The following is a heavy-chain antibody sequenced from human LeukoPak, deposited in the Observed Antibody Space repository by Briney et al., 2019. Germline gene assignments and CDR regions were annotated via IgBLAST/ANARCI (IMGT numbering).Heavy chain of an antibody. J-gene: IGHJ4*01. D-gene: IGHD3-10*01. CDR3: ARNRADGSGTYYERNPLNFDS. V-gene: IGHV4-34*12. Sequence: SETLSLTCAVYTGSSSGYYWTWIRQPPGKGLEWIGEIINSGRTKCNPSLKSRITLSVDTSKNQFSLKVGSVTAADTAIYYCARNRADGSGTYYERNPLNFDSWGQGTLVTVSS. CDR1: TGSSSGYY. CDR2: IINSGRT.